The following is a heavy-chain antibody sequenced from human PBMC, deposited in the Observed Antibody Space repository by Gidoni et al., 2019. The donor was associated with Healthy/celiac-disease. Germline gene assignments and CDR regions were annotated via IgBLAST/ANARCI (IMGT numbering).Heavy chain of an antibody. CDR3: ARRDGYNSFDY. CDR2: IYYSGST. J-gene: IGHJ4*02. D-gene: IGHD5-12*01. CDR1: GGSISSSSYY. V-gene: IGHV4-39*01. Sequence: QLQLQESGPGLVKPSETLSLTCPVSGGSISSSSYYWGWIRQPPGKGLEWIGSIYYSGSTYYNPSLKSRVTISVDTSKNQFSLKLSSVTAADTAVYYCARRDGYNSFDYWGQGTLVTVSS.